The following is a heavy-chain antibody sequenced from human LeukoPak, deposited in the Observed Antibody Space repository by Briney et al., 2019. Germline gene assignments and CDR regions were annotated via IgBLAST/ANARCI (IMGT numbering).Heavy chain of an antibody. CDR1: GFTFSSYA. CDR2: ISGSGGST. Sequence: GGSLRLSCAASGFTFSSYAMSWVRQVPGKGLEWVSAISGSGGSTYYADSVKGRFTISRDNSKNTLFLQMNSLRAEDTAVYYCAKAGSSGWYNGYWGQGTLVTVSS. J-gene: IGHJ4*02. D-gene: IGHD6-19*01. CDR3: AKAGSSGWYNGY. V-gene: IGHV3-23*01.